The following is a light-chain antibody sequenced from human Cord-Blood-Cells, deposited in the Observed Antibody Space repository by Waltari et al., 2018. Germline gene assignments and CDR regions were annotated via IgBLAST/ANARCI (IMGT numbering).Light chain of an antibody. CDR3: QQYNSYSIT. V-gene: IGKV1-5*01. J-gene: IGKJ5*01. Sequence: DIQMTQSPSTLSASVGDRVTITCRASQSISSWLAGYQQKPGKAPKLLIYDASRLESGVPSRLSGSGSGTEFTLTISSLQPDDFATYYCQQYNSYSITFGQGTRLEIK. CDR2: DAS. CDR1: QSISSW.